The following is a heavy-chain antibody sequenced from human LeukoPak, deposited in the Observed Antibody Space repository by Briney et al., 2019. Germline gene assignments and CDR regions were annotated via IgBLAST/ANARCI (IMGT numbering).Heavy chain of an antibody. V-gene: IGHV3-74*01. CDR3: AREVTTFDY. D-gene: IGHD4-17*01. CDR1: GFTFSSYW. Sequence: GGSLRLSCAASGFTFSSYWMHWVRQAPGKGLVWVSRINSDGSSTSYADSVKGRFTISSDNDKNTLYLQMNSLRAEDRAVYYCAREVTTFDYWGQGTLVTVSS. J-gene: IGHJ4*02. CDR2: INSDGSST.